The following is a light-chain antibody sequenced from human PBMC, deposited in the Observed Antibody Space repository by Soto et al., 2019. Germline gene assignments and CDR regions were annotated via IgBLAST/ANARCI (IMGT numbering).Light chain of an antibody. J-gene: IGKJ5*01. CDR2: GAS. CDR3: QQYGGSPIT. V-gene: IGKV3-20*01. CDR1: QSVTTR. Sequence: IVLTQSPGTLSLSPGERVTLSRRASQSVTTRLAWYQHKPGQAPTLLMSGASNRASGVPVRFSGSGSGTDFTLTITRLEPEDFALYYCQQYGGSPITFGLGTRLEIK.